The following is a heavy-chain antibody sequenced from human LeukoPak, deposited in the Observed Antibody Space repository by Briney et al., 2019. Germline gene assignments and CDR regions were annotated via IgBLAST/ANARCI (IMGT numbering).Heavy chain of an antibody. CDR1: GFTFDDYG. J-gene: IGHJ3*02. CDR3: AIPPRGILTGQGNAFDI. CDR2: INWNGRNV. V-gene: IGHV3-20*04. D-gene: IGHD3-9*01. Sequence: GGSLRLSCATSGFTFDDYGMNWVRQVPGKGLEWVSNINWNGRNVDYADSVKGRFTISRDKAKNSLHLQMNSLRAEDTAVYYCAIPPRGILTGQGNAFDIWGQGTMVTVSS.